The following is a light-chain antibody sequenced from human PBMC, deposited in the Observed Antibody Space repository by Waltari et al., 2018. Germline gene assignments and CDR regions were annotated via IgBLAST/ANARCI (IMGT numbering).Light chain of an antibody. Sequence: SYELTQPPSVSVSPGQTASTTCSGDKLGEKYASWYQQKPGQPPVLVIYQDDKRPSRIPERFSGSTSGNTATLTISGTQSLDEADYYCQTWDSSTVVFGGATKLTVL. J-gene: IGLJ2*01. CDR1: KLGEKY. CDR2: QDD. CDR3: QTWDSSTVV. V-gene: IGLV3-1*01.